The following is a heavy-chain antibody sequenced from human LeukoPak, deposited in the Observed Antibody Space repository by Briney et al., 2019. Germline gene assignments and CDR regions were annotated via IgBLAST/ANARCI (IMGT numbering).Heavy chain of an antibody. CDR3: ARDLRTAVAGNWFDP. CDR2: ISAYNGNT. Sequence: ASVKVSCKASGYTFTSYDISWMRQAPGQGLEWMGWISAYNGNTNYAQKLQGRVTMTTDTSTSTAYMELRSLRSDDTAVYYCARDLRTAVAGNWFDPWGQGTLVTVSS. J-gene: IGHJ5*02. CDR1: GYTFTSYD. V-gene: IGHV1-18*01. D-gene: IGHD6-19*01.